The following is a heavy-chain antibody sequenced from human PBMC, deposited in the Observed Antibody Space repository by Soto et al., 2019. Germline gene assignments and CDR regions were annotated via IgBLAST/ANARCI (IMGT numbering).Heavy chain of an antibody. V-gene: IGHV1-69*12. J-gene: IGHJ4*02. D-gene: IGHD3-16*01. CDR2: IIPIFGTA. CDR1: GGTFSSYA. CDR3: AGGGRFHDFDY. Sequence: QVQLVQSGAEVKKPGSSVKVSCKASGGTFSSYAISWVRQAPGQGLEWMGGIIPIFGTANYAQKFQGRVTXPXXDSTSPADMELSSLRSEDTAVYYGAGGGRFHDFDYWGQGTLVTVSS.